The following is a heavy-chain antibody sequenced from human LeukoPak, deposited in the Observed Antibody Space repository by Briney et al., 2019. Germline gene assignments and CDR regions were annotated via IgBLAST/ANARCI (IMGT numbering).Heavy chain of an antibody. V-gene: IGHV3-7*03. D-gene: IGHD3-3*01. CDR1: GFTFSSSW. CDR2: IKEDGTEK. J-gene: IGHJ2*01. CDR3: ARPHNNWRWYFDL. Sequence: GGSLRLSCAASGFTFSSSWMNWVRQSPGKGLEWVANIKEDGTEKYYVDSVKGRFTIFRDNAKNSLYLQMNSLRVEDTAVYYCARPHNNWRWYFDLWGRGTLVTVSS.